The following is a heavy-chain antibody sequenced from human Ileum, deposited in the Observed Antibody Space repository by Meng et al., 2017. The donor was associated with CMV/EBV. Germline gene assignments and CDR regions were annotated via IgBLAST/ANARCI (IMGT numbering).Heavy chain of an antibody. CDR3: TWGGYLDD. Sequence: VQLGGVGGGVVQTGGSLRLSCEVSRSIFSTWWLSWVRQDPGKGLAWVANISPDGTYKNYADSVRGRFSISRDNPKKSLYLQMNSLRAEDSAIYYCTWGGYLDDWGQGTLVAVSS. J-gene: IGHJ4*02. CDR1: RSIFSTWW. V-gene: IGHV3-7*01. D-gene: IGHD3-16*01. CDR2: ISPDGTYK.